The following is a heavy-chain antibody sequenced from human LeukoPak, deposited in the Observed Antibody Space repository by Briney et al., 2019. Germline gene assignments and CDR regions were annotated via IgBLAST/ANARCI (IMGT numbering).Heavy chain of an antibody. D-gene: IGHD6-19*01. CDR3: ARDLHPSGWSDFDY. J-gene: IGHJ4*02. CDR2: TWYDGSKQ. V-gene: IGHV3-33*01. CDR1: GFILSHHG. Sequence: PGGSLRLSCAASGFILSHHGMHWVRQAPGKGLEWVAVTWYDGSKQYYADSVKGRFTISRDISKNTLYLQMSSLRAEDTAVYYCARDLHPSGWSDFDYWGQGTLVTVSS.